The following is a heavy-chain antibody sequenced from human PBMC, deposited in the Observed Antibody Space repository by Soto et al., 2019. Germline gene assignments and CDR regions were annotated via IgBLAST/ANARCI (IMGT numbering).Heavy chain of an antibody. CDR3: ARLRRDYWFDP. CDR2: IYYSGST. V-gene: IGHV4-39*01. D-gene: IGHD2-21*02. Sequence: PSETLSLTCTVSGGSISSSSYYWGWIRQPPGKGLEWIGSIYYSGSTYYNPSLKSRVTISVDTSKNQFSLKLSSVTAADTAVYYCARLRRDYWFDPWGQGTLVTVSS. J-gene: IGHJ5*02. CDR1: GGSISSSSYY.